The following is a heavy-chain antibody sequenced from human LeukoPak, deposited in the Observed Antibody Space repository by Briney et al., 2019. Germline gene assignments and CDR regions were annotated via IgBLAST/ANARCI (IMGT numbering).Heavy chain of an antibody. CDR2: IYPGDSDT. V-gene: IGHV5-51*01. CDR1: GYSFTNYW. Sequence: GESLKISCKGSGYSFTNYWIGWVRQMPGKGLEWMGIIYPGDSDTRYSPSFQGQVTISADKSISTAYLQWSSLKASDTAMYYCARLRGYSSGWPTLGDYWGQGTLVTVSS. CDR3: ARLRGYSSGWPTLGDY. D-gene: IGHD6-19*01. J-gene: IGHJ4*02.